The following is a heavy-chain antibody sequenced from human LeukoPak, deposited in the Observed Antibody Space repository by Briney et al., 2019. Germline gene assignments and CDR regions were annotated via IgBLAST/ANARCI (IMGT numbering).Heavy chain of an antibody. V-gene: IGHV3-53*01. D-gene: IGHD6-25*01. CDR1: GLTVSDNY. J-gene: IGHJ4*02. Sequence: GGSLRLSCAASGLTVSDNYMSWVRQAPGKGLEWVSIIYDSGNTYCADSVKGRFTISRDNSKNTLFLQMNSLRAEDTAVYYCARGITNIAAGDYWGQGTLVTVSS. CDR3: ARGITNIAAGDY. CDR2: IYDSGNT.